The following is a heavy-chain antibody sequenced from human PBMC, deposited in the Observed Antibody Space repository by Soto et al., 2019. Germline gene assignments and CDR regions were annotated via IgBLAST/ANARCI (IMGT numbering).Heavy chain of an antibody. J-gene: IGHJ4*02. CDR1: GFTFSSYA. D-gene: IGHD3-10*01. CDR3: ASNSRGVRGVIHPLYFDY. Sequence: GGSLRLSCAASGFTFSSYAMHWVRQAPGKGLEYVSAISSNGGSTYYANSVKGRFTISRDNSKNTLYLQMGSLRAEDMAVYYCASNSRGVRGVIHPLYFDYWGQGTLVTVSS. CDR2: ISSNGGST. V-gene: IGHV3-64*01.